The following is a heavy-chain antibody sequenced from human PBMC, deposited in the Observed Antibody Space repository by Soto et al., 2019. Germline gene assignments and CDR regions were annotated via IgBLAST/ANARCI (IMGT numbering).Heavy chain of an antibody. J-gene: IGHJ4*02. CDR2: IYYSGST. CDR3: ARETPFYDSSGYYYGYYFDY. CDR1: GGSISSYY. V-gene: IGHV4-59*01. Sequence: LSLTCTVSGGSISSYYWSWIRQPPGKGLEWIGYIYYSGSTNYNPSLKSRVTISVDTSKNQFSLKLSSVTAADTAVYYCARETPFYDSSGYYYGYYFDYWGQGTLVTVSS. D-gene: IGHD3-22*01.